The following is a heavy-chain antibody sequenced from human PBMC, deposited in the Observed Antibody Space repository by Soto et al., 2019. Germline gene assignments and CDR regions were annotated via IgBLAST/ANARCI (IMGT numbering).Heavy chain of an antibody. J-gene: IGHJ6*02. D-gene: IGHD3-16*01. CDR3: ARDLRGNYYYGMDV. CDR2: IWYDGSNK. Sequence: QVQLVESGGGVVQPGRSLRLSCAASGFTFSSYGMHWVRQAPGKGLEWVAVIWYDGSNKYYADSVKGRFTISRDNSKNTLYLQRTSLRAEATAVYSGARDLRGNYYYGMDVGGQGTRSPSP. CDR1: GFTFSSYG. V-gene: IGHV3-33*01.